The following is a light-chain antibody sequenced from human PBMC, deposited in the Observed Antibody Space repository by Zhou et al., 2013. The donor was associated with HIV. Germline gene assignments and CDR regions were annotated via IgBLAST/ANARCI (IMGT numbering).Light chain of an antibody. Sequence: EIVMTQSPATLSVSPGERATLSCRASQSIGNNLAWYQQKPGQAPRLLMSGASTRATGIPVRFSGSGSGTEFTLTISSMQSEDFAVYYCQQYNNRPPMYTFGQGTRLEI. CDR2: GAS. V-gene: IGKV3-15*01. CDR1: QSIGNN. J-gene: IGKJ2*01. CDR3: QQYNNRPPMYT.